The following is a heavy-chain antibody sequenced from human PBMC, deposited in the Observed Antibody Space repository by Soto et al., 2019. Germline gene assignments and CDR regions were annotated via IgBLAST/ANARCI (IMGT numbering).Heavy chain of an antibody. V-gene: IGHV3-23*01. D-gene: IGHD2-15*01. J-gene: IGHJ6*02. CDR2: IRCNGGNK. Sequence: PGGSLRLSCAASGFTFSSYAMSWVRQAPGKGLEWVSAIRCNGGNKYYADSVKGRFTISRDNSKNTLYLQMNSLRAEDTAVYYCARDQTVVVVAATVGGSLIHGMDVWGQGTTVTVSS. CDR1: GFTFSSYA. CDR3: ARDQTVVVVAATVGGSLIHGMDV.